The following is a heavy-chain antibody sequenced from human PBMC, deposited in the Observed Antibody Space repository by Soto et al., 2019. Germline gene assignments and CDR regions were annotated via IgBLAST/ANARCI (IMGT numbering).Heavy chain of an antibody. D-gene: IGHD3-3*01. V-gene: IGHV3-7*01. Sequence: GGSLRLSCAASGFTFSSYWMSWVRQAPGKGLEWVANIKHDGSEKYYVDSVKGRFTISRDNAKNSLYLQMNSLRAEDTAVYYCARDHYDFWSGSTYFDYWGQGTLVTVSS. CDR1: GFTFSSYW. CDR2: IKHDGSEK. J-gene: IGHJ4*02. CDR3: ARDHYDFWSGSTYFDY.